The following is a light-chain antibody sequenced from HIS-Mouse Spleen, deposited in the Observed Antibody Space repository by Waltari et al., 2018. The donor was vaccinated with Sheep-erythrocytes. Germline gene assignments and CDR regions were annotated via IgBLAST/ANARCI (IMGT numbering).Light chain of an antibody. V-gene: IGLV2-11*01. J-gene: IGLJ1*01. Sequence: QSALTQPRSVSGSPGQSVTISCPGTSSAVGGYNYVHWYQQHPGKAPKLMIYDVSKRPSGVPDRFSGSKSGNTASLTISGLQAEDEADYYCCSYAGSYNHVFATGTKVTVL. CDR2: DVS. CDR1: SSAVGGYNY. CDR3: CSYAGSYNHV.